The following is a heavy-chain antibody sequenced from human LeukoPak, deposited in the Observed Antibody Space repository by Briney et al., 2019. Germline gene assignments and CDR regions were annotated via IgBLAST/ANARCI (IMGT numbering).Heavy chain of an antibody. CDR2: IYTSGST. Sequence: PSETLSLTCTVSGGSFSSYHWSWIRQPAGKGLEWIGRIYTSGSTNYNPSLKSRVTMSVDTSQNQFSLKLNSVTAADTAVYYCARVQPHYSTGWSGGWFDPWGQGTLVTVSS. CDR1: GGSFSSYH. D-gene: IGHD3-10*01. CDR3: ARVQPHYSTGWSGGWFDP. V-gene: IGHV4-4*07. J-gene: IGHJ5*02.